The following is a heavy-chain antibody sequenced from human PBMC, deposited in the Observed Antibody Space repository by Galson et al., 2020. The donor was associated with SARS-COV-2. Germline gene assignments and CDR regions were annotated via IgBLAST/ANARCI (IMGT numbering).Heavy chain of an antibody. J-gene: IGHJ6*02. CDR3: ARVLWGGDYYYYGMDV. D-gene: IGHD3-10*01. V-gene: IGHV4-59*08. Sequence: SQTLSLTCTVSGGSISSYYWSWIRQPPGKGLEWIGYIYYSGSTNYNPSLKSRVTISVDTSKNQFSLKLSSVTAADTAVYYCARVLWGGDYYYYGMDVWGQGTTVTVSS. CDR2: IYYSGST. CDR1: GGSISSYY.